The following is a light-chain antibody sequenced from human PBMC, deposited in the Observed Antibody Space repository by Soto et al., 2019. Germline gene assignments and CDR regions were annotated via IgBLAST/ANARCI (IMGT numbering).Light chain of an antibody. J-gene: IGKJ4*01. CDR1: QSVRSK. CDR3: QQYNNWPPLT. V-gene: IGKV3-15*01. CDR2: DTS. Sequence: EIVMTQSPVTLSVSPGERATLSCRASQSVRSKVAWYQQKPGQAPRLLIYDTSTRATGIPARFSGSGSGTEFTLTISSLQSEDFAVYYCQQYNNWPPLTFGGGTKVDIK.